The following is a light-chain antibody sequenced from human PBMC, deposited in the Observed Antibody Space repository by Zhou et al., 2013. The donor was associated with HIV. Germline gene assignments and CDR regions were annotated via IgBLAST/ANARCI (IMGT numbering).Light chain of an antibody. Sequence: EIVMTQSPATLSVSLGERTTLSCRASQSVGTNLAWYQQKPGQAPRLLIRGASARATGIPDRFSGSGSGTDFTLTISSLEPEDFAVYYCQQRSNWPFSFGQGTRLEIK. CDR1: QSVGTN. CDR2: GAS. J-gene: IGKJ5*01. CDR3: QQRSNWPFS. V-gene: IGKV3-15*01.